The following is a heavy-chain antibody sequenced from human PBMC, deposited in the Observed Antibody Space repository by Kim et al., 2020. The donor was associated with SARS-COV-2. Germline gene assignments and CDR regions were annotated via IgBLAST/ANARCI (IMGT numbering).Heavy chain of an antibody. Sequence: GGSLRLSCAASGFTFSSYWMSWVRQAPGKGLEWVANIKQDGSEKYYVDSVKGRFTISRDNANYSLYLQMKSLRAEDTAVYYCARGGGWYYFDYWGQGTLVTVSS. CDR1: GFTFSSYW. CDR3: ARGGGWYYFDY. J-gene: IGHJ4*02. D-gene: IGHD6-19*01. CDR2: IKQDGSEK. V-gene: IGHV3-7*03.